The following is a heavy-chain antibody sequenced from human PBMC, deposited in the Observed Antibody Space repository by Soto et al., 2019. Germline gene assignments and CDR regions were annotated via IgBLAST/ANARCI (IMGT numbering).Heavy chain of an antibody. V-gene: IGHV3-21*01. J-gene: IGHJ6*02. D-gene: IGHD2-2*01. CDR3: AVCCSSTSCYGADV. Sequence: GGSLRLSCAASGFTFSSYSMNWVRQAPGKGLEWVSSISSSSSYIYYADSVKGRFTISRDNAKNSLYLQMNSLRAEDTAVYHCAVCCSSTSCYGADVWGQGTTVTVSS. CDR1: GFTFSSYS. CDR2: ISSSSSYI.